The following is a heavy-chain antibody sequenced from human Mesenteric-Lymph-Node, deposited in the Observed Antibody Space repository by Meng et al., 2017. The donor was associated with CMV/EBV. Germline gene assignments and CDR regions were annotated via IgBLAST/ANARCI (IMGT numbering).Heavy chain of an antibody. CDR2: ISRSSNFI. D-gene: IGHD2-15*01. Sequence: LSLTCAASGFTFSSYSMNWVRQAPGKGLEWVSSISRSSNFIYYADSVKGRFTISRDNAENSMYLQMDSLRAEDTALYYCARDRVGSGYYGMDVWGLGTTVTVSS. J-gene: IGHJ6*02. CDR1: GFTFSSYS. V-gene: IGHV3-21*01. CDR3: ARDRVGSGYYGMDV.